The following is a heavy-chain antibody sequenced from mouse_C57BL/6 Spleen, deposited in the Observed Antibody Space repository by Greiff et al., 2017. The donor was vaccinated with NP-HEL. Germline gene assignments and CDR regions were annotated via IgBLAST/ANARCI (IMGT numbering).Heavy chain of an antibody. V-gene: IGHV5-4*01. CDR1: GFTFSSYA. D-gene: IGHD1-1*01. CDR3: AREDYGSSYGFAY. CDR2: ISDGGSYT. J-gene: IGHJ3*01. Sequence: QLVESGGGLVKPGGSLKLSCAASGFTFSSYAMSWVRQTPEKRLEWVATISDGGSYTYYPDNVKGRFTISRDNAKNNLYLQMSHLKSEDTAMYYCAREDYGSSYGFAYWGQGTLVTVSA.